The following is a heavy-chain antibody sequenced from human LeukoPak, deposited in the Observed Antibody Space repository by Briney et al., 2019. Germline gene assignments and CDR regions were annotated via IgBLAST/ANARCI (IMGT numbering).Heavy chain of an antibody. Sequence: ASETLSLTCAVYGGSFSGYYWSWIRQPPGKGLEWIGEINHSGGTKYNPSLKSRVTISVDTSKNQFSLKLGSVTAADTAMYYCARVKDPGGYYYYYYMDVWGKGTTVTVSS. V-gene: IGHV4-34*01. J-gene: IGHJ6*03. CDR1: GGSFSGYY. CDR2: INHSGGT. CDR3: ARVKDPGGYYYYYYMDV. D-gene: IGHD3-16*01.